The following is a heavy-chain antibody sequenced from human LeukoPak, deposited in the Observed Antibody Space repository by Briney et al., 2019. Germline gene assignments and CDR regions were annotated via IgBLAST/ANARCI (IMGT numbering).Heavy chain of an antibody. J-gene: IGHJ1*01. Sequence: SQTLSLTCTVSGGSISSGGYFWSWIRQPPGKGLEWIGEIDQSGSTNYNPSLKSRVTISVDTSKNEFSLKLNSMSAADTAVYYCARGRRWSIQSWGQGMLVTVSS. CDR2: IDQSGST. D-gene: IGHD4-23*01. CDR1: GGSISSGGYF. CDR3: ARGRRWSIQS. V-gene: IGHV4-30-2*01.